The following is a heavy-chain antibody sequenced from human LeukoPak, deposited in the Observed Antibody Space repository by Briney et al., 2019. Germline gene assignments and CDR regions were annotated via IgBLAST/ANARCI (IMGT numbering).Heavy chain of an antibody. J-gene: IGHJ6*02. CDR2: FDPEDGET. V-gene: IGHV1-24*01. D-gene: IGHD4-11*01. CDR3: ATGFINDYSNYGAYYYYGMDV. Sequence: GASVKVSCKVSGYTLTELSMHWVRQAPGKGLEWMGGFDPEDGETIYAQKFQGRVTMTEDTSTDTAYMELSSLRSEDTAMYYCATGFINDYSNYGAYYYYGMDVWGQGTTVTVSS. CDR1: GYTLTELS.